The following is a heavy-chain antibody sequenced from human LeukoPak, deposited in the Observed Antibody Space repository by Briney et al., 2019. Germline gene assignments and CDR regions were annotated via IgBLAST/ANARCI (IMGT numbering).Heavy chain of an antibody. CDR2: IHPDGSEK. CDR3: ASERPSSSWYDF. V-gene: IGHV3-7*01. Sequence: GGSLRLSCAASGFTFSSQWMTWVRQAPGKGLEWVANIHPDGSEKYYVGSVRGRFTISRDNAKNSLYLQMNSLRAEDTAVCYCASERPSSSWYDFWGQGTLVTVSS. J-gene: IGHJ5*01. D-gene: IGHD6-13*01. CDR1: GFTFSSQW.